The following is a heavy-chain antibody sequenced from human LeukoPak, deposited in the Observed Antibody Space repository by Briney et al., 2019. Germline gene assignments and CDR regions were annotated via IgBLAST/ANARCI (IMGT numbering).Heavy chain of an antibody. CDR2: INHLRRT. Sequence: SETLSLTCAVSSGSFSVYYWSWIRQPPGKGLEWIGEINHLRRTNYNPSLKSRVIISIDTSKKEVSLEMSPVTAADTTVYYCARGSASGIYPIDYWGQGTLVTVSS. V-gene: IGHV4-34*01. J-gene: IGHJ4*02. CDR3: ARGSASGIYPIDY. CDR1: SGSFSVYY. D-gene: IGHD6-19*01.